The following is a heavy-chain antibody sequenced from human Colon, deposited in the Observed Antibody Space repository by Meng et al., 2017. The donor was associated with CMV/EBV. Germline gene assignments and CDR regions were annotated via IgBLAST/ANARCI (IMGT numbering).Heavy chain of an antibody. CDR1: GYTFTSYG. Sequence: ASVKVSCKATGYTFTSYGITWVRQAPGEGLEWMGWISVYNGDTHYAQSLQGRVTMTTDTSTNTAYMELRSLRLDDAAVYYCARDAPRTAVAGGPDYWGPGTMVTVSS. V-gene: IGHV1-18*01. CDR2: ISVYNGDT. D-gene: IGHD6-19*01. J-gene: IGHJ4*01. CDR3: ARDAPRTAVAGGPDY.